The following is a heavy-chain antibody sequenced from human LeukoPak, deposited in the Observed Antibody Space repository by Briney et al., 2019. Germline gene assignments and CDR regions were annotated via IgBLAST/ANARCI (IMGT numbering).Heavy chain of an antibody. V-gene: IGHV4-34*01. CDR1: GGSFSGYY. Sequence: SETLSLTCAVYGGSFSGYYRSWIRQPPGKGLEWIGEINHSGSTNYNPSLKSRVTISVDTSKNQFSLKLSSVTAADTAVYYCARGPGGGYYYYMDVWGKGTTVTVSS. CDR2: INHSGST. J-gene: IGHJ6*03. D-gene: IGHD1-1*01. CDR3: ARGPGGGYYYYMDV.